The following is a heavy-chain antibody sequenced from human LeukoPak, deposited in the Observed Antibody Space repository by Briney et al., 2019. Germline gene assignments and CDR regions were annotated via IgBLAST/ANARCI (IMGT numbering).Heavy chain of an antibody. J-gene: IGHJ4*02. CDR3: ASTERCSTTCPLDY. CDR1: GGSISNYY. Sequence: SETLSLTCSVSGGSISNYYWTWIRQPPGKGLEWIGYIYYSGSTNYNPSLKSRITLSVDTSTNQFSLELSSVTAANTAVYYCASTERCSTTCPLDYWGQGTLVTVSS. CDR2: IYYSGST. V-gene: IGHV4-59*01. D-gene: IGHD2-2*01.